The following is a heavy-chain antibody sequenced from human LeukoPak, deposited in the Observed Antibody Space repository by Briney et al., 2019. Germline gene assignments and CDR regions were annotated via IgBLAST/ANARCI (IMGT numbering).Heavy chain of an antibody. D-gene: IGHD6-13*01. Sequence: PSETLSLTCTVSGDSISSSSYYWGWIRQPPGKGLEWIGSIYYSGSTYYNPSLKSRVTISVDTSKNQFSLKLSSVTAADTAVYYCARDGAAAGIFDPWGQGTLVTVSS. V-gene: IGHV4-39*07. CDR1: GDSISSSSYY. CDR2: IYYSGST. CDR3: ARDGAAAGIFDP. J-gene: IGHJ5*02.